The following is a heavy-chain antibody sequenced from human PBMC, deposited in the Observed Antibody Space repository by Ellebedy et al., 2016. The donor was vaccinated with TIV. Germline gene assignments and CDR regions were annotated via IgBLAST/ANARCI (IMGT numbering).Heavy chain of an antibody. CDR2: TNPNSGGT. V-gene: IGHV1-2*02. J-gene: IGHJ5*02. D-gene: IGHD1-26*01. Sequence: AASVKVSCKASGYTFTGYYIHWVRQAPGQGLEWMGWTNPNSGGTSFAQKFQGRVSMTRDTSISTAYMERRRLRSDDTAMYYCARDRRVGTTGLTHPSNYWFDPWGQGTLVTVSS. CDR1: GYTFTGYY. CDR3: ARDRRVGTTGLTHPSNYWFDP.